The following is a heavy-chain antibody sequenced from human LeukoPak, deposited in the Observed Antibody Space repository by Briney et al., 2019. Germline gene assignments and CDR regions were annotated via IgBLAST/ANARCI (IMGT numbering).Heavy chain of an antibody. CDR2: IYSGGST. CDR3: ARNDALGGGGYFDY. D-gene: IGHD3-16*01. J-gene: IGHJ4*02. Sequence: GGSLRLSCAASGFTDSSNYMSWVRQAPGKGLEWVSVIYSGGSTYYADSVKGRFAISRDNSKNTLYLQMNSLRAEDTAVYYCARNDALGGGGYFDYWGQGTLVTVSS. V-gene: IGHV3-66*01. CDR1: GFTDSSNY.